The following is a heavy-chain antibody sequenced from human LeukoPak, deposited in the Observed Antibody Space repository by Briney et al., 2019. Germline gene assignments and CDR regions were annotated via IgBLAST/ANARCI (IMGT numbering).Heavy chain of an antibody. D-gene: IGHD3-10*01. CDR1: GGSISTYY. Sequence: SKTLSLTCTVSGGSISTYYWSWIRQPPGKGLEWIGFIYYSGSTNQNPSLRSRVTISVDTSKNQFSLKLNSVTAADTAVYYCARGPLMVRGPFDYWGQGTLVTVSS. CDR3: ARGPLMVRGPFDY. V-gene: IGHV4-59*01. J-gene: IGHJ4*02. CDR2: IYYSGST.